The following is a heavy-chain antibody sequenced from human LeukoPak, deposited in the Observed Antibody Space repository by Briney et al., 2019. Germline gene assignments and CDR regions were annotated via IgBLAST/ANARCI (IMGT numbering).Heavy chain of an antibody. V-gene: IGHV4-39*07. Sequence: SEPLSLPCTVSGGSISSSSYYWGWSRQPPGKGLEWIGSIYYSGSTYYNPSLKSRVTISVDTSKNQFSLKLSSVTAADTAVYHCARVNYDSSGYWFDPWGQGTLVTVSS. CDR3: ARVNYDSSGYWFDP. J-gene: IGHJ5*02. D-gene: IGHD3-22*01. CDR1: GGSISSSSYY. CDR2: IYYSGST.